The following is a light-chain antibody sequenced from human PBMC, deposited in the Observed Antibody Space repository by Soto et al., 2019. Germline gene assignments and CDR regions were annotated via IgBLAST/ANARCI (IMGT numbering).Light chain of an antibody. CDR2: GAS. V-gene: IGKV3-20*01. Sequence: ETIWTQSPGTLSLSPGERATLSCTACQSVDSSFLGWYQQKPGQSPRLLIYGASSRASGIPDRFSGSGSGTDFTLSINGLDPEDFAVYYCQQYGTVPWAFGQGTKVDIK. CDR1: QSVDSSF. J-gene: IGKJ1*01. CDR3: QQYGTVPWA.